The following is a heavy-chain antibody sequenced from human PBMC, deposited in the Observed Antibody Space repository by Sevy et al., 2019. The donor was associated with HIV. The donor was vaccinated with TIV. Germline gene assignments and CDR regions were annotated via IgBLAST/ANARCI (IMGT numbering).Heavy chain of an antibody. CDR2: IYSDGTT. CDR1: GFSVSRNH. Sequence: GGSLRLSCAASGFSVSRNHINWVRQAPGKGQEWISVIYSDGTTQYADSVKGRFTISTDTSNNTVYLQASSLRADDTAVYYCARRLSSAWYFDFWGQGTLVTVSS. D-gene: IGHD6-19*01. CDR3: ARRLSSAWYFDF. J-gene: IGHJ4*02. V-gene: IGHV3-53*01.